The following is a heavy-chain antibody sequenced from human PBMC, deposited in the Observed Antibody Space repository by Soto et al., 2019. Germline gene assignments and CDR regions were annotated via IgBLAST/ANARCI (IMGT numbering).Heavy chain of an antibody. CDR1: GFTFSSYA. CDR3: AKISIAAAGRYNWFEP. Sequence: GGSLRLSCAASGFTFSSYAMSWVRQAPGKGLEWVSAISGSGGSTYYADSVKGRFTISSDNSKNTLYLQMNSLRAEDTAVYYCAKISIAAAGRYNWFEPWGQGTLVTVS. D-gene: IGHD6-13*01. J-gene: IGHJ5*02. CDR2: ISGSGGST. V-gene: IGHV3-23*01.